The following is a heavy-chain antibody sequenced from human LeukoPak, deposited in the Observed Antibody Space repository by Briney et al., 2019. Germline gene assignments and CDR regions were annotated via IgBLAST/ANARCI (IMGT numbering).Heavy chain of an antibody. D-gene: IGHD1-1*01. CDR3: ARGSATGLAY. V-gene: IGHV4-4*07. CDR2: IYTSGSI. CDR1: GGSIRNYF. Sequence: PSETLSLTCSVSGGSIRNYFWSWIRQPAGKGLEWIGRIYTSGSIDYKPSLRSRVIMSVDTSRNQFSLKLTSVTAADTAVYYCARGSATGLAYWGQGTLATVSS. J-gene: IGHJ4*02.